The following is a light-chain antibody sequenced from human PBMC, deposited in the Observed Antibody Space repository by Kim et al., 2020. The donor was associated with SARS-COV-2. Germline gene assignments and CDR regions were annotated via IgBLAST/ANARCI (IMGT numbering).Light chain of an antibody. CDR3: QQSHSTPRT. CDR1: QGISSY. V-gene: IGKV1-39*01. Sequence: DIQMTQSPSPLSASVGDRVTITCRTSQGISSYLNWYQQKPGKAPKFLIYAASNLQSGVPSRFSGSGSGTDFTLTITSLQPEDFATYYCQQSHSTPRTFGQGTKVDIK. CDR2: AAS. J-gene: IGKJ1*01.